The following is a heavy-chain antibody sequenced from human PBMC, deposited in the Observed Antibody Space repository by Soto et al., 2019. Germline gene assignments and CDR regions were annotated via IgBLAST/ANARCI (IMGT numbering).Heavy chain of an antibody. CDR1: GLIFSNYK. CDR2: ISTDGSVT. CDR3: ARDTDGLHY. Sequence: GGSLRLSCAASGLIFSNYKMHWVRQAPGKGLVWVSRISTDGSVTDYADSVKGRFTVSRDNAKNTLYLQMNSPRAEDTAVYYCARDTDGLHYWGQGTLVTVSS. J-gene: IGHJ4*02. V-gene: IGHV3-74*01.